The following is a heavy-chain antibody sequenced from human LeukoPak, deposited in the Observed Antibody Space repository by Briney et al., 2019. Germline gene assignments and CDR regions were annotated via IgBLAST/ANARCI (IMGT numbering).Heavy chain of an antibody. J-gene: IGHJ6*02. CDR3: ARGEQQLAPLYYYYGMDV. CDR1: GYTFTSYG. CDR2: IGAYNGNT. Sequence: ASVKVSCKASGYTFTSYGISWVRQAPGQGLEWMGWIGAYNGNTNYAQKLQGRVTMTTDTSTSTAYMELRSLRSEDTAVYYCARGEQQLAPLYYYYGMDVWGQGTTVTVSS. V-gene: IGHV1-18*01. D-gene: IGHD6-13*01.